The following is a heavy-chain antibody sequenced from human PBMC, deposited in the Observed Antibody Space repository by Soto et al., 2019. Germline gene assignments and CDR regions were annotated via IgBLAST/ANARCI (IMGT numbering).Heavy chain of an antibody. V-gene: IGHV4-39*01. D-gene: IGHD4-4*01. CDR2: IYYSGST. CDR3: ARRTSLEQCDP. Sequence: SSETLSLTCTVSGGSISSSSYYWGWIRQPPGKGLEWIGSIYYSGSTYYNPSLKSRVTISVDTSKNQFSLKLSSVTAADTAVYYCARRTSLEQCDPWGQGTLVTVSS. CDR1: GGSISSSSYY. J-gene: IGHJ5*02.